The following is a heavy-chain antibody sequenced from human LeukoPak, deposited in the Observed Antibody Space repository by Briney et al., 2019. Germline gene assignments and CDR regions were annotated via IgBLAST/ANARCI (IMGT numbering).Heavy chain of an antibody. Sequence: AGGSLRLSCAASGFTFSSCGFNWVRQAPGKGLEWVSSIGPTGADRYYADSVRGRFTISRDNAKNSMYLQMDSLRDEDTAVYYCATETIGRHYDYWGQGTLLTVSS. J-gene: IGHJ4*02. CDR2: IGPTGADR. CDR1: GFTFSSCG. V-gene: IGHV3-21*01. D-gene: IGHD1-14*01. CDR3: ATETIGRHYDY.